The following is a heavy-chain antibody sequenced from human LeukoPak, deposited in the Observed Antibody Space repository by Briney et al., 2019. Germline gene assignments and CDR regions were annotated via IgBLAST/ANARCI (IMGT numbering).Heavy chain of an antibody. D-gene: IGHD2-2*01. CDR3: ARESDLGYCSSTSCYFHYGMDV. V-gene: IGHV3-30*04. Sequence: GGSLRLSCAASGFTFSSYAMHWVRQAPGKGLEWVAVISYDGSNKYYADSVKGRFTISRDNSKNTLYLQMNSLRAEDTAVYYCARESDLGYCSSTSCYFHYGMDVWGQGTTVTVSS. J-gene: IGHJ6*02. CDR1: GFTFSSYA. CDR2: ISYDGSNK.